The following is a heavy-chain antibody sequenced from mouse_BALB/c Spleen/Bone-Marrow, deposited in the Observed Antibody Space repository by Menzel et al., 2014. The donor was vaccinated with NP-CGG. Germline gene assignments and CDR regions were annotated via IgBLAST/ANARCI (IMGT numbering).Heavy chain of an antibody. D-gene: IGHD2-1*01. CDR2: IYPYSGNT. CDR3: ARGLYGNYGE. J-gene: IGHJ4*01. Sequence: VQLQQSGPELVKPGASVKISCRASGYTFTDYNMHWVKQSHGESLEWIGYIYPYSGNTAYNQRFKNKATLTVDNSSSTAHMELRSLTSEDSAVYYCARGLYGNYGEWGQGASVTVSS. V-gene: IGHV1S29*02. CDR1: GYTFTDYN.